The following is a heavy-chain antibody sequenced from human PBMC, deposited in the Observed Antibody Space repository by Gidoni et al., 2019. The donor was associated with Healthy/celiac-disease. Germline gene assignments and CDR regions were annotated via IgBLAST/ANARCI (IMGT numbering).Heavy chain of an antibody. CDR1: GFTFSSYG. J-gene: IGHJ4*02. CDR3: AKEKAAAGLFDY. D-gene: IGHD6-13*01. Sequence: QVQLVESGGGAVQPGRSLRPSCAASGFTFSSYGVHWVRQAPGKGLVWVAVISYDGSNKYYADSVKGRFTISRDNSKNTLYLQMNSLRAEDTAVYYCAKEKAAAGLFDYWGQGTLVTVSS. V-gene: IGHV3-30*18. CDR2: ISYDGSNK.